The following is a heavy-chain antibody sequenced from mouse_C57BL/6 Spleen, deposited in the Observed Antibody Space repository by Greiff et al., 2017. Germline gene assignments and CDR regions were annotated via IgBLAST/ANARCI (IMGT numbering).Heavy chain of an antibody. CDR1: GFTFSNYW. Sequence: EVKVEESGGGLVQPGGSMKLSCVASGFTFSNYWMNWVRQSPEKGLEWVAQIRLKSDNYATHYAESVKGRFTISRDDSKSSVYLQMNNLRAEDTGIYYCTTNLYYFDYWGQGTTLTVSS. J-gene: IGHJ2*01. CDR3: TTNLYYFDY. V-gene: IGHV6-3*01. D-gene: IGHD4-1*02. CDR2: IRLKSDNYAT.